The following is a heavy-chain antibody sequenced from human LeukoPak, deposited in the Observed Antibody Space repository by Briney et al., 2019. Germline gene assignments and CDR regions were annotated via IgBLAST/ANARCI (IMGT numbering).Heavy chain of an antibody. Sequence: SETLSLTCAVYGGSFSGYYWSWIRQPPGKGLEWIGEINHSGSTNYNPSLKSRVTISVDTSKNQFSLKLNSATAADTAVYYCASGRGLPLGYWGQGTLVTVSS. CDR2: INHSGST. CDR1: GGSFSGYY. D-gene: IGHD7-27*01. CDR3: ASGRGLPLGY. V-gene: IGHV4-34*01. J-gene: IGHJ4*02.